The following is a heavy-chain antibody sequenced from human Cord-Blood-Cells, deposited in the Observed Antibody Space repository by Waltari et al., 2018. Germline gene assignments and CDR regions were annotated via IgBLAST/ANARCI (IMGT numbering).Heavy chain of an antibody. CDR1: GYTFTSYY. V-gene: IGHV1-46*01. CDR3: ARGANIVVVPADHDFDY. D-gene: IGHD2-2*01. CDR2: INPSGGST. J-gene: IGHJ4*02. Sequence: QVQLVQSGAEVKKPGASVKVSCKASGYTFTSYYMHWVRQAPGQGLEWMGIINPSGGSTSYAQKFQGRVTMTRDMSTSTVYMELSSLRSEDTAVYYCARGANIVVVPADHDFDYWGQGTLVTVSS.